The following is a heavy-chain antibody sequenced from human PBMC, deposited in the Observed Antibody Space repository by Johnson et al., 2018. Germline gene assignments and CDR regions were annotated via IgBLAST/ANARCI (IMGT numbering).Heavy chain of an antibody. J-gene: IGHJ6*02. CDR1: GFTFSNYW. Sequence: EVQLVESGGGLVQPRGSLRLSCAASGFTFSNYWMSWVRQAPGKGLEWLANINVDGGEIYYVASVEGRFTVSRDNAKNTLYFQMSSLRAEDTAMYHCARVFPYPMSRHYGLDVWGQGTTVTVSS. V-gene: IGHV3-7*01. CDR3: ARVFPYPMSRHYGLDV. D-gene: IGHD3-10*02. CDR2: INVDGGEI.